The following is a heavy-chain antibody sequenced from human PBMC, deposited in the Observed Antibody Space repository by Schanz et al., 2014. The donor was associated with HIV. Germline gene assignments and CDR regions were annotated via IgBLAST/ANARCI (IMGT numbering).Heavy chain of an antibody. CDR1: GFRFSDFW. D-gene: IGHD1-26*01. CDR2: INQDASTI. Sequence: DVQLVESGGGLVQSGGSLRLSCVASGFRFSDFWMNWVRLIPGKGLEWVANINQDASTIRYVDSVKGRFTISRDNAKKSLYLQMNSLRTEDTAVYYCARDRISTVGAPHFDLWGQGTLVTVSS. CDR3: ARDRISTVGAPHFDL. J-gene: IGHJ4*02. V-gene: IGHV3-7*01.